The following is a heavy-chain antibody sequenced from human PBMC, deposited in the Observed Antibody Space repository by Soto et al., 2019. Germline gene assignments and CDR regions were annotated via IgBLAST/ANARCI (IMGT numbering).Heavy chain of an antibody. CDR1: GGSISSYY. J-gene: IGHJ4*02. D-gene: IGHD3-10*01. V-gene: IGHV4-59*06. Sequence: SETLSLTCTVSGGSISSYYWSWIRQHPGTGLEWIGYIYYSGSAYYNPSLKSRVTISVDTSRSQFSLKLSSVTAADTAVYYCARTFYYGSGTSDYWGQGTLVTVSS. CDR3: ARTFYYGSGTSDY. CDR2: IYYSGSA.